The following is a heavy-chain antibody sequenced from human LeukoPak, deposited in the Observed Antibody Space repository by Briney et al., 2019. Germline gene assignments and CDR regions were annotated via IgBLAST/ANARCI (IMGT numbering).Heavy chain of an antibody. D-gene: IGHD2-15*01. Sequence: GGSLRLSCAASGFTLSSFAMHWVRQAPGKGLEWVAVISYDGSNKYYAESVKGRFTISRDNSKNTLYLQMNSLRADDTAVYYCAGCSGGSCYSRGKYGVDVWGQGTTVIVSS. CDR1: GFTLSSFA. CDR2: ISYDGSNK. CDR3: AGCSGGSCYSRGKYGVDV. V-gene: IGHV3-30-3*01. J-gene: IGHJ6*02.